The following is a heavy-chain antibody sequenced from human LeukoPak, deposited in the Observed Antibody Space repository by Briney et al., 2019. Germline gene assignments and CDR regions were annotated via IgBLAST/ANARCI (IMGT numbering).Heavy chain of an antibody. CDR1: GYTLTELS. J-gene: IGHJ5*02. CDR2: FDPEDGET. CDR3: ATRAPSSSSWYRSSWFDP. Sequence: ASVKVSCKVSGYTLTELSMHWVRQAPGKGLEWMGGFDPEDGETIYAQKFQGRVTMTEDTSTDTAYMELSSLRSEGTAVYYCATRAPSSSSWYRSSWFDPWGQGTLVTVSS. D-gene: IGHD6-13*01. V-gene: IGHV1-24*01.